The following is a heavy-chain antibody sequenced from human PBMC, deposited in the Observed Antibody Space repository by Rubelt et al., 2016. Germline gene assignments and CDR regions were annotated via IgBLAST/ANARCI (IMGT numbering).Heavy chain of an antibody. J-gene: IGHJ4*02. CDR1: GGSISSSSYY. Sequence: QLQLQESGPGLVKPSETLSLTCTVSGGSISSSSYYWGWIRQPPGKGLAWIGSIYYSGGTYYNPALKVRVTISVDTSKNQFSLKRGSVTAADTAVDYCARQLRAVSQPFDYWGQGTLVTVSS. CDR3: ARQLRAVSQPFDY. D-gene: IGHD2-15*01. V-gene: IGHV4-39*01. CDR2: IYYSGGT.